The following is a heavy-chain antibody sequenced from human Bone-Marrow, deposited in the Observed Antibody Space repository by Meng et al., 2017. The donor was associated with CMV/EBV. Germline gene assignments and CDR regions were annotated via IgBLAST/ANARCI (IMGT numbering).Heavy chain of an antibody. Sequence: SLKISCAASGFTFSSYWMHWVRQAPGKGLEWVSRISWNSGSIGYADSVKGRFTISRANAKNSLYLQINSLRAEDTAFYYCAKGGSPGEVENSYDYWGQGTLVTSYS. CDR2: ISWNSGSI. CDR3: AKGGSPGEVENSYDY. J-gene: IGHJ4*02. CDR1: GFTFSSYW. V-gene: IGHV3-9*01. D-gene: IGHD4-17*01.